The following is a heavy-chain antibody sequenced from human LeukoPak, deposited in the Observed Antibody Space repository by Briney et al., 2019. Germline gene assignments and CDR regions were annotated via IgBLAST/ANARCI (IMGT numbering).Heavy chain of an antibody. J-gene: IGHJ4*02. V-gene: IGHV3-49*04. CDR3: SRDRWSSGWYVDY. D-gene: IGHD6-19*01. Sequence: PGRSLRLSCTASGFSFGDYAMSWVRQAPGNGLEWVGVIRSKAYGGTAEYAASVKGRFTISRDDSKSIAYLQMDSLKTEDTAMYYCSRDRWSSGWYVDYWGQGTLVTVSS. CDR1: GFSFGDYA. CDR2: IRSKAYGGTA.